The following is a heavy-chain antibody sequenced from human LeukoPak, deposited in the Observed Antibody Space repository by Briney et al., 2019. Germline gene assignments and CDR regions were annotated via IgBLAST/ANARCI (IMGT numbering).Heavy chain of an antibody. V-gene: IGHV3-53*01. J-gene: IGHJ4*02. CDR2: IYSGGST. CDR1: GFTVSSNH. CDR3: ARRIRDGYTKANYFDY. D-gene: IGHD5-24*01. Sequence: GGSLRLSCAASGFTVSSNHMSWVRQAPGKGLEWVSVIYSGGSTYYADSVKGRFTISRDNSKNTLYLQMNSLRAEDTAVYYCARRIRDGYTKANYFDYWGQGTLVTVSS.